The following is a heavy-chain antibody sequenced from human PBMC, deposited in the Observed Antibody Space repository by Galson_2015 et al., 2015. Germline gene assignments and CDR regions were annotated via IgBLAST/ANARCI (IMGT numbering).Heavy chain of an antibody. CDR3: ARGGMRGGDLDL. CDR2: IRYKPDSYTT. D-gene: IGHD3-10*01. J-gene: IGHJ2*01. CDR1: GFIFSDHN. Sequence: SLRLSCAASGFIFSDHNMDWVRQAPGKGLEWVGRIRYKPDSYTTEYAASVSGRFTISRDDSKNSLYLQMKSLKTEDTAVYYCARGGMRGGDLDLWGRGTLVTVS. V-gene: IGHV3-72*01.